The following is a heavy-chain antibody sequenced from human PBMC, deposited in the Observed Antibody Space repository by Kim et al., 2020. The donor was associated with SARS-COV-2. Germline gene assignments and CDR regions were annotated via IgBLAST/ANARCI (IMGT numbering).Heavy chain of an antibody. J-gene: IGHJ5*02. CDR3: ARIGVVVAATSYNWFDP. Sequence: LTSRVTTSVDTPKNQFSLKLSSVTAADTAVYYCARIGVVVAATSYNWFDPWGQGTLVTVSS. D-gene: IGHD2-15*01. V-gene: IGHV4-31*02.